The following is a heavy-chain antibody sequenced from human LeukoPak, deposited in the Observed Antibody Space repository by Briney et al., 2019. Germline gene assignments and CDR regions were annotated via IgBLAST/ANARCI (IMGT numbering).Heavy chain of an antibody. J-gene: IGHJ1*01. CDR1: GYTFTNYG. Sequence: ASVKVTCNASGYTFTNYGVSWVRQAPGQGLEWMGWISGYNGYTNYAQKFQFRVTMTTDTSTSTAYMELRSLTSDDTAVYYCARDKAVTTELTQYFHHWGQGTLVTVSS. V-gene: IGHV1-18*01. CDR3: ARDKAVTTELTQYFHH. CDR2: ISGYNGYT. D-gene: IGHD4-11*01.